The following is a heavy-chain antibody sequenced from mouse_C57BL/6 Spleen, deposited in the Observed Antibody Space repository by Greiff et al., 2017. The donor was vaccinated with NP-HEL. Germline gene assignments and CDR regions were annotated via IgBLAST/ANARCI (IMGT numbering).Heavy chain of an antibody. Sequence: QVQLKESGAELVKPGASVKISCKASGYAFSSYWMNWVKQRPGKGLEWIGQIYPGDGDTNYNGKFKGKATLTADKSSSTAYMQLSSLTSEDSAVYFCARKDTTETDYCDYWGQGTTLTVSS. CDR2: IYPGDGDT. CDR1: GYAFSSYW. CDR3: ARKDTTETDYCDY. V-gene: IGHV1-80*01. J-gene: IGHJ2*01. D-gene: IGHD1-1*01.